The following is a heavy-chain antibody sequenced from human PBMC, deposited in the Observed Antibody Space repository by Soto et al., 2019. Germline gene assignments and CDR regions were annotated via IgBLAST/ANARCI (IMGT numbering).Heavy chain of an antibody. J-gene: IGHJ4*02. CDR3: ARVYACYFDY. V-gene: IGHV4-31*03. Sequence: SETLSLTCTVSGGSISSGGYYWSWIRQHPGKGLEWIGYIYYSGSTYYNPSLKSRVTISVDTSKNQFSLKLSSVTAADTAVYYCARVYACYFDYWGQGTLVTVSS. D-gene: IGHD2-8*01. CDR1: GGSISSGGYY. CDR2: IYYSGST.